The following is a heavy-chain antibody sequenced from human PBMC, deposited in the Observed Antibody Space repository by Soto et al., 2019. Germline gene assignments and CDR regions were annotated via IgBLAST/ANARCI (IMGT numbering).Heavy chain of an antibody. Sequence: GASVKVSCKASGGTFSSYTISWVRQAPGQGLEWMGRIIPILGIANYAQKFQGRVTITADKSTSTAYTELSSLRSEDTAVYYCADAPGIAVAGTLVYWGQGTLVTVSS. CDR1: GGTFSSYT. D-gene: IGHD6-19*01. J-gene: IGHJ4*02. CDR2: IIPILGIA. V-gene: IGHV1-69*02. CDR3: ADAPGIAVAGTLVY.